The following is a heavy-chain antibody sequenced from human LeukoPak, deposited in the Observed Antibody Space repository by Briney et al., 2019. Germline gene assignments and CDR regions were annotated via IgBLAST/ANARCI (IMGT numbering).Heavy chain of an antibody. V-gene: IGHV1-2*02. Sequence: ASVKVSCKASGYTFTGYFIHWVRQAPGQGLEWMGWINPNSGGTNYAQKFQGRVTMTRDTSISTAYMELSRLRSDDTAVYYCARDSGVGATLFDYWGQGTLVTVSS. CDR1: GYTFTGYF. J-gene: IGHJ4*02. D-gene: IGHD1-26*01. CDR3: ARDSGVGATLFDY. CDR2: INPNSGGT.